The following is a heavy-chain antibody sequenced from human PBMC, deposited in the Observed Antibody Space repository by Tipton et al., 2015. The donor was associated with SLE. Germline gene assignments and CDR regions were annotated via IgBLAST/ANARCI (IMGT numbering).Heavy chain of an antibody. CDR2: IYYNEYT. CDR1: GGSISSGGYY. Sequence: TLSLTCTVSGGSISSGGYYWSWIRQHPGKGLEWVGYIYYNEYTYYNPSLESRLAISVDTSKNQFSLKLSSVTAADTAVYDCARDSAHYGSGDGAFDIWGQGTMITVSS. J-gene: IGHJ3*02. V-gene: IGHV4-31*03. D-gene: IGHD3-10*01. CDR3: ARDSAHYGSGDGAFDI.